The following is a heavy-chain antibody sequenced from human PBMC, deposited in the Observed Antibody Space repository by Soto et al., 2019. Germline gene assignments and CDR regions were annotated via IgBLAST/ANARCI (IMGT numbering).Heavy chain of an antibody. CDR3: ARGPRAPPPHDYGMDV. V-gene: IGHV3-23*01. J-gene: IGHJ6*02. CDR1: GFTFSSHV. Sequence: EVPLLESGGGLVQPGGSLRLSCAASGFTFSSHVMNWVRQAPGKGLEWVAAISGGGGTTYYGDSVEGRFTMSRDNCKTTLYLQMNSLRAEDTAVYYCARGPRAPPPHDYGMDVWGQGTTVTVSS. CDR2: ISGGGGTT.